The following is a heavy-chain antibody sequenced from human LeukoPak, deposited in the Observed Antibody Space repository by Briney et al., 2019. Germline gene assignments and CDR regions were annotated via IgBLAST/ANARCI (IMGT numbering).Heavy chain of an antibody. CDR1: GGSISSSSYY. CDR2: IYYSGST. V-gene: IGHV4-39*07. Sequence: SETLSLTCTVSGGSISSSSYYWGWIRQPPGKGLEWIGSIYYSGSTYYNPSLKSRVTISVDTSKNQFSLKLSSVTAADTAVYYCARGAAVAGKVGYWYFDLWGRGTLVTVSS. D-gene: IGHD6-19*01. J-gene: IGHJ2*01. CDR3: ARGAAVAGKVGYWYFDL.